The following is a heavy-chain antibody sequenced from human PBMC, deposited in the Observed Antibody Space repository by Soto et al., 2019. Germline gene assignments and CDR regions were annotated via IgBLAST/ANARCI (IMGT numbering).Heavy chain of an antibody. V-gene: IGHV5-51*01. D-gene: IGHD3-16*01. J-gene: IGHJ5*02. CDR1: GYIFSNYW. CDR3: VSRFYDSAINLFDP. CDR2: IYPCDSDT. Sequence: GESLKISCKASGYIFSNYWIGWVRQMPGKGLEWVGMIYPCDSDTRYSPSFRGQVTISADKSIITAYLQLSGLNASDTSTYYCVSRFYDSAINLFDPRGQGTLVTVSS.